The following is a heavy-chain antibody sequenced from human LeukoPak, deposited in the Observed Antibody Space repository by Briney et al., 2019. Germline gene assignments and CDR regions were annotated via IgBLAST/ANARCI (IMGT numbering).Heavy chain of an antibody. V-gene: IGHV4-31*03. CDR2: IYYSGST. J-gene: IGHJ5*02. CDR1: GGSISSGGYY. CDR3: ARDQATVSWFDP. Sequence: SQTLSLTCTVSGGSISSGGYYWSWIRQHPGKGLEWIGYIYYSGSTYYNPSLKSRVTISVAPSKNQFSLKLSSVTAADTAVYYCARDQATVSWFDPWGQGTLVTVSS. D-gene: IGHD4-11*01.